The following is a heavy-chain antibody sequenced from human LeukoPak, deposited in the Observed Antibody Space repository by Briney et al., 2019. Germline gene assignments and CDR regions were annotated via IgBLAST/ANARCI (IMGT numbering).Heavy chain of an antibody. D-gene: IGHD4/OR15-4a*01. J-gene: IGHJ6*02. CDR2: IYSGGST. V-gene: IGHV3-53*01. CDR3: ARDSLTMVGPGYYYYGMDV. CDR1: GFTFSSYA. Sequence: HPGGSLRLSCAASGFTFSSYAMSWVRQAPGKGLEWVSVIYSGGSTYYADSVKGRFTISRDNSKNTLYLQMNSLRAEDTAVYYCARDSLTMVGPGYYYYGMDVWGQGTTVTVSS.